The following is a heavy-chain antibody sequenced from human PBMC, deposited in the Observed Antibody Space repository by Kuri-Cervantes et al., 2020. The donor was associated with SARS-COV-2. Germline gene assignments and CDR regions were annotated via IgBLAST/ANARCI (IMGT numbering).Heavy chain of an antibody. J-gene: IGHJ5*02. Sequence: ASVKVSCKASGYTFTSYDINWVRQATGQGLEWMGLMNPNSGNTGYAQKFQGRVTMTRNTSISTAYMELSSLRSEDTAVYYCARAPHLLRFLEWLPSRLYWFDPWGQGTLVTVSS. CDR3: ARAPHLLRFLEWLPSRLYWFDP. V-gene: IGHV1-8*01. CDR1: GYTFTSYD. D-gene: IGHD3-3*01. CDR2: MNPNSGNT.